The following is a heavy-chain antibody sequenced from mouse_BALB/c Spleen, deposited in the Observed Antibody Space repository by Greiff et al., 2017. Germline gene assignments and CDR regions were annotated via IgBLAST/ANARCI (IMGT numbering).Heavy chain of an antibody. V-gene: IGHV5-17*02. CDR1: GFTFSSFG. CDR2: ISSGSSTI. J-gene: IGHJ4*01. D-gene: IGHD1-1*01. Sequence: EVQLQESGGGLVQPGGSRKLSCAASGFTFSSFGMHWVRQAPEKGLEWVAYISSGSSTIYYADTVKGRFTISRDNPKNTLFLQMTSLRSEDTAMYYCARGHYYGSSYGAMDYWGQGTSVTVSS. CDR3: ARGHYYGSSYGAMDY.